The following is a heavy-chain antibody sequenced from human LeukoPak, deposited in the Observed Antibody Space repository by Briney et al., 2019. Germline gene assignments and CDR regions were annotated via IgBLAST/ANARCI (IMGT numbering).Heavy chain of an antibody. CDR3: ARDIYDSRGYYFDF. CDR1: GFTFSSYG. Sequence: PGRSLRLSCAASGFTFSSYGMHWVRQAPGKGLEWVADIWYDGGNKYYTDSVKGRFTISRDNPKNTLYLQMNSLRAEDTAVYYCARDIYDSRGYYFDFWGQGTLVTVSS. CDR2: IWYDGGNK. J-gene: IGHJ4*02. D-gene: IGHD3-22*01. V-gene: IGHV3-33*01.